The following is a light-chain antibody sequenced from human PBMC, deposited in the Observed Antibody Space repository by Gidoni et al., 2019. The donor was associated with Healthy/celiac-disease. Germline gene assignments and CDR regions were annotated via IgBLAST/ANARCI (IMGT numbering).Light chain of an antibody. V-gene: IGKV3-20*01. CDR1: QSVSRNY. CDR2: GAS. CDR3: QQYGSSPPRLT. Sequence: EIVLTQSPGTLSLSPGERATLSCRASQSVSRNYLAWYQQKPGQAPRLLIYGASSRATGIPDRFSGSGSGTDFTLTISRLEPEDFAVYYCQQYGSSPPRLTFGGGTKVEIK. J-gene: IGKJ4*01.